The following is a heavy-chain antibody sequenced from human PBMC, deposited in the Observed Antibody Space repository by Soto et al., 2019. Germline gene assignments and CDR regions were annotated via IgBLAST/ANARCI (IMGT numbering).Heavy chain of an antibody. CDR1: GFTFSSYE. CDR3: ARTGGSTSSNFDY. D-gene: IGHD2-2*01. Sequence: VQLVESGGGLVQPGGSLRLSCAASGFTFSSYEMNWVRQAPGKGLEWVSYISSSGSTIYYADSVKGRFTISRDNAKNSLYLQMNSLRAEDTAVYYCARTGGSTSSNFDYWGQGTLVTVSS. V-gene: IGHV3-48*03. J-gene: IGHJ4*02. CDR2: ISSSGSTI.